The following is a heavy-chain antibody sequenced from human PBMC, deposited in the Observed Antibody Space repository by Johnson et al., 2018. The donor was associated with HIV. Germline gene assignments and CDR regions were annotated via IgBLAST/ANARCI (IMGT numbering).Heavy chain of an antibody. Sequence: VQLVESGGGVVQPGGSLRLSCAAPGFIFSSYWMSWVRQAPGKGLEWVANIKQDGSEEYYVDSVKGRFTISRDNSKNTLYLQMNSLRAEDTAVYYCAKLPGSGYYIDAFDIWGQGTMVTVSS. D-gene: IGHD3-22*01. J-gene: IGHJ3*02. V-gene: IGHV3-7*03. CDR3: AKLPGSGYYIDAFDI. CDR1: GFIFSSYW. CDR2: IKQDGSEE.